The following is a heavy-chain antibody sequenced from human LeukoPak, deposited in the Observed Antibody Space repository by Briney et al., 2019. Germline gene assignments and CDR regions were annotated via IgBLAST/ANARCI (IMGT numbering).Heavy chain of an antibody. D-gene: IGHD1-26*01. CDR3: ARTTSVSYVGDAFDI. CDR2: IKQDGSEK. CDR1: GFTFSSHW. V-gene: IGHV3-7*01. Sequence: GGSLRLSCGASGFTFSSHWMTWVRQAPGKGLEWVADIKQDGSEKYYVDSVKGRFTISRDNAKNSVYLQMNSLRGEDTAVYYCARTTSVSYVGDAFDIWGQGTMVTVSS. J-gene: IGHJ3*02.